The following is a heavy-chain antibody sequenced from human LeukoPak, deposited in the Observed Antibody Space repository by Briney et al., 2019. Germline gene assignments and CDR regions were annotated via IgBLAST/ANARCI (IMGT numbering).Heavy chain of an antibody. V-gene: IGHV1-69*02. Sequence: SVKFSCKASGGTFSSYTISWVRQAPGQGLEWMGRIIPILGIANYAQKFQGRVTITADKSTSTAYMELSSLRSEDTAVYYCARDYYDSSGYYIEGGYYWGQGTLVTVSS. CDR2: IIPILGIA. J-gene: IGHJ4*02. D-gene: IGHD3-22*01. CDR1: GGTFSSYT. CDR3: ARDYYDSSGYYIEGGYY.